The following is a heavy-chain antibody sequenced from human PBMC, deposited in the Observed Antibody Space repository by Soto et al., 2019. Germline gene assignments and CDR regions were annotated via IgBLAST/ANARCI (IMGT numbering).Heavy chain of an antibody. J-gene: IGHJ6*02. CDR3: AKDVVVGATPGLGDYYYYYGMDV. CDR1: GFTFSSYG. CDR2: ISYDGSNK. Sequence: LRLSCAASGFTFSSYGIHWVRQAPGKGLEWVAVISYDGSNKYYADSVKGRFTISRDNSKNTLYLQMNSLRAEDTAVYYCAKDVVVGATPGLGDYYYYYGMDVWGQGTTVPVSS. V-gene: IGHV3-30*18. D-gene: IGHD1-26*01.